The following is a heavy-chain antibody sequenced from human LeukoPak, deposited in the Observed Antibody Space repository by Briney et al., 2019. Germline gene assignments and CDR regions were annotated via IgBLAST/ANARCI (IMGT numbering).Heavy chain of an antibody. CDR3: AREQTQGLYAYFDY. V-gene: IGHV3-11*01. D-gene: IGHD5/OR15-5a*01. Sequence: GGSLRLSCAASGFTFSDYYMSWIRQAPGKGLEWVSYISSSGGTIYYADSVKGRFTISRDNAKNSLYLQMNSLRAEDTAVYYCAREQTQGLYAYFDYWGQGTLVTVSS. J-gene: IGHJ4*02. CDR1: GFTFSDYY. CDR2: ISSSGGTI.